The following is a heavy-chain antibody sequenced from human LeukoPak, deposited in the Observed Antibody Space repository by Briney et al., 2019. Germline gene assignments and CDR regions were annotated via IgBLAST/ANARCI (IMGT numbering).Heavy chain of an antibody. CDR2: IKGDETT. Sequence: GGSLRLSCAASGFTLSSTWMHWVRQAPGKGLVWVSHIKGDETTTYADSVKGRFTISRDNTKNTLYLQMNSLGAEDTAVYYCGALTGFWGQGTLVTVSS. J-gene: IGHJ4*02. CDR1: GFTLSSTW. CDR3: GALTGF. D-gene: IGHD1-26*01. V-gene: IGHV3-74*01.